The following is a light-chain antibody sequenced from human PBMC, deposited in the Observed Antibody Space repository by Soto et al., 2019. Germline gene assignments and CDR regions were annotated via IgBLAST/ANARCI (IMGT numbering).Light chain of an antibody. J-gene: IGLJ1*01. CDR2: EDT. CDR1: STDVGSYDL. V-gene: IGLV2-23*01. Sequence: QSALAQPASVSGSPGQSITISCTETSTDVGSYDLVSWYQQHPGKAPKLLIYEDTKRPSGASYRFSASKSGNTASLTISGLQTEDEADYYCCSYTTTASSVFGSGTKV. CDR3: CSYTTTASSV.